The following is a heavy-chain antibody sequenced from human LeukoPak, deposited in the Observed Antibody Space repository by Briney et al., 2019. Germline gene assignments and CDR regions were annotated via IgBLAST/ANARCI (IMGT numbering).Heavy chain of an antibody. CDR2: ISAYNGNT. D-gene: IGHD5-18*01. J-gene: IGHJ4*02. Sequence: ASVKVSCKASGYTFTSYGISWVRQAPGQGLEWMGWISAYNGNTNYAQKLQGRVTMTRTTSISTAYMELSSLRSEDTAVYYCARGRDAAIDYWGQGTLVTVSS. V-gene: IGHV1-18*01. CDR3: ARGRDAAIDY. CDR1: GYTFTSYG.